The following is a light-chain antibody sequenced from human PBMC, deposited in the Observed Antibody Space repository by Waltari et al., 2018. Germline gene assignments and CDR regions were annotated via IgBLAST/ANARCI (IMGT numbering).Light chain of an antibody. CDR2: STN. J-gene: IGLJ3*02. CDR1: SGSVSTNNH. Sequence: SPGGTFTLTCGLSSGSVSTNNHPTWYQQTPGQPPRTLIYSTNTRSSGVPDRFPGSILGSKDDLTITGAQADDESDYYCALYVGSAMGVVGGGTKLTVL. CDR3: ALYVGSAMGV. V-gene: IGLV8-61*01.